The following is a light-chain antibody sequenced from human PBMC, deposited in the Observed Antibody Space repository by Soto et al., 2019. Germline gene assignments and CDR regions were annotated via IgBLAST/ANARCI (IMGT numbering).Light chain of an antibody. Sequence: EIVLTQSPGTLSLSPGERATLSCRASQSVSSTYLAWYQQKPGQAPRLLIYGASSRATGIPDRFIGSGSGTDFTITISRLEPEDFAVYYCQQYGSSPPTTFGQGTRLEIK. J-gene: IGKJ5*01. CDR2: GAS. CDR3: QQYGSSPPTT. V-gene: IGKV3-20*01. CDR1: QSVSSTY.